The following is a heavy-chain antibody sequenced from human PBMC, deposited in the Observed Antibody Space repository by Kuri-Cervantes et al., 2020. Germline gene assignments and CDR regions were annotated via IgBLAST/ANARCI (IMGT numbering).Heavy chain of an antibody. V-gene: IGHV3-21*01. CDR2: ISSSSSYI. CDR1: GFTFNNVW. J-gene: IGHJ5*02. D-gene: IGHD3-10*01. CDR3: AREWGSGET. Sequence: GESLKISCAASGFTFNNVWMSWVRQAPGKGLEWVSSISSSSSYIYYADSVKGRFTISRDNAKNSLYLQMNSLRAEDTAVYYCAREWGSGETWGQGTLVTVSS.